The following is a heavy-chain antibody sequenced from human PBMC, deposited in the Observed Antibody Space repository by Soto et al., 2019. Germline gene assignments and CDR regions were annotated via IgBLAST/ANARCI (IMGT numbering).Heavy chain of an antibody. CDR2: IYSGGST. D-gene: IGHD4-4*01. CDR1: GFTVSSNY. V-gene: IGHV3-66*01. CDR3: ARMTGNSEKYFQH. J-gene: IGHJ1*01. Sequence: EVQLVESGGGLVQPGGSLRLSCAASGFTVSSNYMSWVRQAPGKGLEWVSVIYSGGSTYYADSVKGRFTISRDNSKNTLYLQMNSLRAEDTAVYYCARMTGNSEKYFQHWGQGTLVTVSS.